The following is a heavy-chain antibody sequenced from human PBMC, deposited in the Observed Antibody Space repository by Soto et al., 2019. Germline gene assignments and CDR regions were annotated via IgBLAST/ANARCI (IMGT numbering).Heavy chain of an antibody. Sequence: SVKVSCKASGGTFSSYAISWVRQAPGQGLEWMGGIIPIFGTANYAQKFQGRVTITADESTSTAYMELSSLRSEDTAVYYCASWYYYDSSVASYGMDVWGQGTTVTVSS. J-gene: IGHJ6*02. D-gene: IGHD3-22*01. CDR1: GGTFSSYA. CDR2: IIPIFGTA. CDR3: ASWYYYDSSVASYGMDV. V-gene: IGHV1-69*13.